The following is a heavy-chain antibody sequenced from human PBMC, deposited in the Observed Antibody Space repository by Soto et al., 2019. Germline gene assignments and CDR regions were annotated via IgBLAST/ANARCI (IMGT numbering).Heavy chain of an antibody. CDR1: GYTLTSYG. J-gene: IGHJ4*02. Sequence: GAPVKVSCKASGYTLTSYGISWVRQAPGQGLEWMGWISAYNGNTNYAQKFQGRVTITADKSTSTAYMELSSLRSEDTAVYYCARDLVATGPLDYCGQGTLVTVSS. D-gene: IGHD5-12*01. V-gene: IGHV1-18*01. CDR2: ISAYNGNT. CDR3: ARDLVATGPLDY.